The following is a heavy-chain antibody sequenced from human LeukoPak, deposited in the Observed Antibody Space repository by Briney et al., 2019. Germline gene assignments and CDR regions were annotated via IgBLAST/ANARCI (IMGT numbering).Heavy chain of an antibody. Sequence: PGRSLRLSCAASGFTFSSYGMHWVRQAPGKGLEWVAVISYDGSNKYYADSVKGRFTISRDNSKNTLYLQMNSLRAEDTAVYYCAKDVITMVRGVMEWGADYWGQGTLVTVSS. V-gene: IGHV3-30*18. CDR2: ISYDGSNK. CDR3: AKDVITMVRGVMEWGADY. J-gene: IGHJ4*02. D-gene: IGHD3-10*01. CDR1: GFTFSSYG.